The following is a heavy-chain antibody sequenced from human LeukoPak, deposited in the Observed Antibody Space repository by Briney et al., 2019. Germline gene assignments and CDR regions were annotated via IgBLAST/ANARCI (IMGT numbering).Heavy chain of an antibody. J-gene: IGHJ4*02. CDR3: ARDSSGWYKEGYYFDY. D-gene: IGHD6-19*01. CDR2: IYTSGST. CDR1: GGSISSYY. V-gene: IGHV4-4*07. Sequence: SETLSLTCTVSGGSISSYYWSWIRQPTGKGLEWIGRIYTSGSTNYNPSLKSRVTMSVDTSKNQFSLKLSSVTAADTAVYYCARDSSGWYKEGYYFDYWGQGTLVTVSS.